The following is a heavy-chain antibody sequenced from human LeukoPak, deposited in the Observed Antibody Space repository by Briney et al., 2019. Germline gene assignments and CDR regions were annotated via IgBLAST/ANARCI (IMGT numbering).Heavy chain of an antibody. D-gene: IGHD2-15*01. V-gene: IGHV3-7*01. Sequence: GGSLRLSCAVSGFTFSRYWMTWVRQAPGKGLEWVANIKQDGSAKYYVDSVKGRFTISRDNAKNSLYLQMGSLRAEDTAVYYCARFSGRNWGQGTLVTVSS. CDR3: ARFSGRN. CDR2: IKQDGSAK. J-gene: IGHJ4*02. CDR1: GFTFSRYW.